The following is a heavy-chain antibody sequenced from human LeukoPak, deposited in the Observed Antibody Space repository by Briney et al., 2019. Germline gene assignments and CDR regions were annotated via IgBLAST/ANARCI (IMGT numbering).Heavy chain of an antibody. CDR2: ISWNSGSI. Sequence: GRSLRLSCAASGFTFDDYAMHWVRQAPGKGLEWVSGISWNSGSIGYADSVKGRFTISRDNAENSLYLQMNSLRAEDTALYYCVPESVAGTNYWGQGTLVTVSS. V-gene: IGHV3-9*01. D-gene: IGHD6-19*01. CDR1: GFTFDDYA. J-gene: IGHJ4*02. CDR3: VPESVAGTNY.